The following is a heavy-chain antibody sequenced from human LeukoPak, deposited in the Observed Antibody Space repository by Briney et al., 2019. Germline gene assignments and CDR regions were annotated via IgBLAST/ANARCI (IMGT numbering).Heavy chain of an antibody. CDR3: ARGRYYGMAV. J-gene: IGHJ6*02. Sequence: PGGSLRLSCAASGLTFTSYWMEWVRHAPGKGVVWVSRVNSDGSSTTYADCGKGRFTIARGNAKNTLYLQMNSLRAEDTAVYYCARGRYYGMAVWGQGTTVTVSS. V-gene: IGHV3-74*01. CDR1: GLTFTSYW. CDR2: VNSDGSST.